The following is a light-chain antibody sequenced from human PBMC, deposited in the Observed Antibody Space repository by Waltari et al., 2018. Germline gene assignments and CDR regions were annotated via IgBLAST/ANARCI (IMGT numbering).Light chain of an antibody. Sequence: DIQMTQSPSSLSASVGDRVTFTCQASQDIRNYLNWFQQTPRKAPKLLIYDASNLEAEVPSRFSGSGSGTDFTFTISSLQAEDLGTYYCQQYDNLPYTFGQGTKLEI. CDR2: DAS. CDR1: QDIRNY. V-gene: IGKV1-33*01. J-gene: IGKJ2*01. CDR3: QQYDNLPYT.